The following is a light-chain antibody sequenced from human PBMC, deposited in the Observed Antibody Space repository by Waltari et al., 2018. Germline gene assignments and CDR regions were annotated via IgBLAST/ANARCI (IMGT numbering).Light chain of an antibody. CDR1: NSDVGTYNY. CDR2: DVS. CDR3: SSYTSSSTLV. J-gene: IGLJ3*02. V-gene: IGLV2-14*01. Sequence: QSALTQPASVSGSPGQWITITSTGSNSDVGTYNYLSWYQQHPGKAPKLMIYDVSKRPSGVSDRFAGSKSGNTASLTISGLQAEDEADYYCSSYTSSSTLVFGGGTKVTVL.